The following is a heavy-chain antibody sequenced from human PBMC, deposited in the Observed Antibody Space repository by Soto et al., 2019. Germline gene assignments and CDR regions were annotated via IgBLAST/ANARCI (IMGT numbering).Heavy chain of an antibody. J-gene: IGHJ6*02. CDR2: ISWNSGSI. D-gene: IGHD3-16*01. V-gene: IGHV3-9*01. CDR1: GFIFDDYA. Sequence: GGSLRLSCAASGFIFDDYAMHWVRQAPGKGLEWVSGISWNSGSIGYADSVKGRFTISRDNAKNSLYLQMNSLRAEDTALYYWAKDRGGASYYGMDVWGQGTTVTVSS. CDR3: AKDRGGASYYGMDV.